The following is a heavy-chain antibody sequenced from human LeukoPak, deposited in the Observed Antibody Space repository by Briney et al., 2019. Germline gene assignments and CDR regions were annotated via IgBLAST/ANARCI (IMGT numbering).Heavy chain of an antibody. CDR3: AREIFNAFDI. Sequence: PGGSLRLSCAASGFTFSSYAMHWVRQVPGKGLEWVAVISYDGSNEDYADSVKGRLTISRDNSKNTLYLQMNSLRIEDTAVYYCAREIFNAFDIWGQGTMVTVSS. J-gene: IGHJ3*02. V-gene: IGHV3-30-3*01. CDR1: GFTFSSYA. CDR2: ISYDGSNE.